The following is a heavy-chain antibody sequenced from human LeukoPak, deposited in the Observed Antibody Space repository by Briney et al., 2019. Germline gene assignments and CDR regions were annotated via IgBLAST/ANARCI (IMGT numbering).Heavy chain of an antibody. CDR1: GGSISSGGYS. CDR2: IYYSGST. D-gene: IGHD3-22*01. Sequence: SETLSLTCAVSGGSISSGGYSWSWIRQPPGKGLEWIGYIYYSGSTYYNPSLKSRVTISVDTSKNQFSLKLSSVTAADTAVYYCASYYDSSGYYSNAFDIWGQGTMVTVSS. CDR3: ASYYDSSGYYSNAFDI. J-gene: IGHJ3*02. V-gene: IGHV4-30-4*07.